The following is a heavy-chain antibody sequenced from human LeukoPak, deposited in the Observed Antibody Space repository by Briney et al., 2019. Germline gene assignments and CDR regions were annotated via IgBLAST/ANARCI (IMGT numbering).Heavy chain of an antibody. J-gene: IGHJ4*02. D-gene: IGHD4-17*01. CDR2: ISGSGGST. V-gene: IGHV3-23*01. CDR1: GFTFSSYA. CDR3: AKAHHGDYFFYFDY. Sequence: GGSLRLSCAASGFTFSSYAMSWVRQAPGKGLEWVSAISGSGGSTYYADSVKGRFTISRDNSKSTLYLQMNSLRAEDTAVYYCAKAHHGDYFFYFDYWGQGTLVTVSS.